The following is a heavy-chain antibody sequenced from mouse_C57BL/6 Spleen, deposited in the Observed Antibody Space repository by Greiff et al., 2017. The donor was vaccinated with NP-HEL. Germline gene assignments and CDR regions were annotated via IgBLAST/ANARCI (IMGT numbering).Heavy chain of an antibody. D-gene: IGHD1-1*01. Sequence: QVQLQQSGAELVKPGASVKLSCKASGYAFSSYWMNWVKQRPGQGLEWIGQIYPGDGDTNYIGKFKGKATLTADKSSSTAYMQLSSLTSEDSAVYYGARPTVVAGDYAMDYWGQGTSVTVSS. CDR1: GYAFSSYW. J-gene: IGHJ4*01. V-gene: IGHV1-80*01. CDR3: ARPTVVAGDYAMDY. CDR2: IYPGDGDT.